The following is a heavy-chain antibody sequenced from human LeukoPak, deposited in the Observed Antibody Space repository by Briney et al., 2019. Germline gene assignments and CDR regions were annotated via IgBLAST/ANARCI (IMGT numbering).Heavy chain of an antibody. CDR3: ARDLDSSGYYHSFDY. Sequence: ASVKVSCKASGYTFTSYYMHWVRQAPGQGREWMGIINPSGGSTSYAQKFQGRVTMTRDTSTSTVYMELSSLRSEDTAVYYCARDLDSSGYYHSFDYLGQGTLVTVSS. CDR2: INPSGGST. J-gene: IGHJ4*02. V-gene: IGHV1-46*03. D-gene: IGHD3-22*01. CDR1: GYTFTSYY.